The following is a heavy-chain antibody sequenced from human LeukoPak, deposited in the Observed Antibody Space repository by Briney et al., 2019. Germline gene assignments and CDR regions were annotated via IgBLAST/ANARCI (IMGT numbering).Heavy chain of an antibody. V-gene: IGHV3-48*04. CDR2: ISSSSSTI. J-gene: IGHJ1*01. CDR3: ARDWPPLIAAAVPYYFQH. Sequence: GGSLRLSCAASGFTFSSYSMNWVRQAPGKGLEWVSYISSSSSTIYYADSVKGRFTISRDNAKNSLYLQMNSLRAEDTAVYYCARDWPPLIAAAVPYYFQHWGQGTLVTVSS. D-gene: IGHD6-13*01. CDR1: GFTFSSYS.